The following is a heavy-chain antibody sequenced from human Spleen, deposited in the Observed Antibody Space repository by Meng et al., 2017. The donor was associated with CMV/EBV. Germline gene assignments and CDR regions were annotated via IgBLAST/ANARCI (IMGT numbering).Heavy chain of an antibody. J-gene: IGHJ4*02. Sequence: KVSCTTSGHTATGYFMHWVRQAPGQGLEWMGWINPNSGGTTYAQRFQGRVTISTDYMLLSRLTSDDTATYYCARAGNSGSFKRDSFDFWGQGTLVTVSS. D-gene: IGHD1-26*01. CDR3: ARAGNSGSFKRDSFDF. CDR1: GHTATGYF. V-gene: IGHV1-2*02. CDR2: INPNSGGT.